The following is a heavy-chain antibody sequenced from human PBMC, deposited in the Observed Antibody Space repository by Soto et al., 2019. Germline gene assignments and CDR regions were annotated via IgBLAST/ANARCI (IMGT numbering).Heavy chain of an antibody. V-gene: IGHV4-34*01. CDR2: INHSGST. CDR3: ATQAVGSPKYYYYYMDV. D-gene: IGHD3-10*01. CDR1: GGSFSGYY. J-gene: IGHJ6*03. Sequence: SETLSLTCAVYGGSFSGYYWSWIRQPPGKGLEWIGEINHSGSTNYNPSLKSRVTISVDTSKNQFSLKLSSVTAADTAVYYCATQAVGSPKYYYYYMDVWGKGTTVTV.